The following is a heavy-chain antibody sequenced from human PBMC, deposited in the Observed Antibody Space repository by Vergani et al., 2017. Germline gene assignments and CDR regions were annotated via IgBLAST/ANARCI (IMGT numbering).Heavy chain of an antibody. J-gene: IGHJ3*02. V-gene: IGHV1-69*08. CDR2: IISIFGIA. CDR1: GGSFSRYT. CDR3: ARERHIGHNHYASSGYYDAFEI. D-gene: IGHD3-22*01. Sequence: QVQLVQSGAEVKKPGSSVKVSCKASGGSFSRYTISWVRQAPGQGPEWMGSIISIFGIANYAQKFQGRVTITADKSTSTAYMELSSLRSEDTAVYYCARERHIGHNHYASSGYYDAFEIWGKGTMVTVSS.